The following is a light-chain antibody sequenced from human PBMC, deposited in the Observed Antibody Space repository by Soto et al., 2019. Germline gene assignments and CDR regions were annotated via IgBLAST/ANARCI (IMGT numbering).Light chain of an antibody. CDR3: QQSYNSLALA. V-gene: IGKV1-39*01. J-gene: IGKJ4*01. Sequence: DIQMTQSPSSLSASVGDRVTITCRASQSISSYLNWYQQKPGKAPKLLIYAASCMQSGVPSRFSGSGSGTDFTLTTSSLQPEDFATYYCQQSYNSLALAFGGGTKVEIK. CDR1: QSISSY. CDR2: AAS.